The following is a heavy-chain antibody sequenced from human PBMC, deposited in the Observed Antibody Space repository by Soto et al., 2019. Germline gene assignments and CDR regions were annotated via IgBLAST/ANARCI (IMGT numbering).Heavy chain of an antibody. V-gene: IGHV4-34*01. J-gene: IGHJ4*02. D-gene: IGHD3-10*01. CDR1: GGSFSGYY. Sequence: SETLSLTCAVYGGSFSGYYWSWIRQPPGKGLEWIGEINHSGSTNYNPSLKSRVTISVDTSKNQFSLKLSSVTAADTAVYYCARGLWFGDPALRYWGQGTLVTVSS. CDR2: INHSGST. CDR3: ARGLWFGDPALRY.